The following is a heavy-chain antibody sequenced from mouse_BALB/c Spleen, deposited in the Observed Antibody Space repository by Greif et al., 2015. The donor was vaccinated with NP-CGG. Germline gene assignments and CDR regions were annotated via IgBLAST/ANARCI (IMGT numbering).Heavy chain of an antibody. CDR3: ARARPYYAMDY. J-gene: IGHJ4*01. Sequence: EVKLVESGAELVKPGASVKLSCTASGFNIKDTYMHWVKQRPEQGLEWIGRIDPANGNTKYDPKFQGKATITADTSSNTAYLQLSSLTSEDTAVYYCARARPYYAMDYWGQGTSVPVSS. CDR1: GFNIKDTY. V-gene: IGHV14-3*02. CDR2: IDPANGNT. D-gene: IGHD3-1*01.